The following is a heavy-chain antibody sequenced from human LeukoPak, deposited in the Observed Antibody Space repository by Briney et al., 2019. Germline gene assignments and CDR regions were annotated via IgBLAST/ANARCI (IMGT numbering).Heavy chain of an antibody. V-gene: IGHV3-53*01. J-gene: IGHJ4*02. CDR1: GFTVSSNY. CDR3: ARIPPHSGSYPGY. D-gene: IGHD1-26*01. Sequence: GGSLRLSCAASGFTVSSNYMSWVRQAPGKGLEWVSVIYSGGSTYYADSVKGRFTISRDNSKNTLYLQMNSLRAEDTAVYYCARIPPHSGSYPGYWGQGTLVTVSS. CDR2: IYSGGST.